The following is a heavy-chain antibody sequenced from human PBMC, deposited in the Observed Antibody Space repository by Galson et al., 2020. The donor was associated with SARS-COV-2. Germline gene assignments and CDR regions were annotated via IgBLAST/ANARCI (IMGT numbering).Heavy chain of an antibody. CDR2: ISHSGGT. Sequence: SETLSLTCAVSGTSISSGSYSWNWIRQPPGKGLEWIGYISHSGGTYYNQSLKSRVTISGERSKNQFSLRLSSVTAADTAVYYCARLHYGEYAPEAFDIWGPGTRVTVAS. D-gene: IGHD4-17*01. CDR1: GTSISSGSYS. CDR3: ARLHYGEYAPEAFDI. V-gene: IGHV4-30-2*01. J-gene: IGHJ3*02.